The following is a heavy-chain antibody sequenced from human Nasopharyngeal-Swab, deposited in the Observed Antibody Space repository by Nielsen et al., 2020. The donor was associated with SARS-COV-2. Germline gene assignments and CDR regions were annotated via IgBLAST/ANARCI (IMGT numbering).Heavy chain of an antibody. CDR2: IDPSDSYT. D-gene: IGHD6-6*01. Sequence: VRQMPGKGLEWMGRIDPSDSYTNYSPSFQGHVTISADKSISTAYLQWSSLKASDTAMYYCARHSSSSIVNWFDPWGQGTPVTVSS. V-gene: IGHV5-10-1*01. CDR3: ARHSSSSIVNWFDP. J-gene: IGHJ5*02.